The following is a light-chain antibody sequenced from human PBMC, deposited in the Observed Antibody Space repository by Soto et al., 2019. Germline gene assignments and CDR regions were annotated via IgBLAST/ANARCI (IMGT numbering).Light chain of an antibody. CDR1: SSDVGGYNY. Sequence: QSVLTQPASVSGSPGQSITISCTGTSSDVGGYNYVSWYQQHPGKAPKLMIYDVSNRLSGVSNRFSGSKSGNTASLTISGLQAEDEADYYCSSYTSSSLHVFGTGTKVTVL. CDR3: SSYTSSSLHV. CDR2: DVS. J-gene: IGLJ1*01. V-gene: IGLV2-14*03.